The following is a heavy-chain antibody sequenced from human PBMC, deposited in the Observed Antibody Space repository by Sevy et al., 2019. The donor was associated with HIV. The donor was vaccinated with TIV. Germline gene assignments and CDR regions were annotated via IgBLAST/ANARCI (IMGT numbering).Heavy chain of an antibody. Sequence: GGSLRLSCAASVFTFSSYAMSWVRQAPGKGLEWVSAISGSGGSTYYADSVKGRFTISRDNSKNTLYLQMNSLRAEDTAVYYCAKDGSLRRILNYYFDYWGQGTLVTVSS. CDR2: ISGSGGST. CDR3: AKDGSLRRILNYYFDY. V-gene: IGHV3-23*01. J-gene: IGHJ4*02. CDR1: VFTFSSYA. D-gene: IGHD3-10*01.